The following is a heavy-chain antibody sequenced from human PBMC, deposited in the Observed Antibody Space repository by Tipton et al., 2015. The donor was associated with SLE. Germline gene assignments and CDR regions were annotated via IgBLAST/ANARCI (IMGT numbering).Heavy chain of an antibody. CDR2: ISYDGSNK. CDR1: GFTFSSYA. V-gene: IGHV3-30*04. D-gene: IGHD7-27*01. J-gene: IGHJ4*02. CDR3: ARMLHGLGY. Sequence: RSLRLSCAASGFTFSSYAMHWVRQAPGKGLEWVAVISYDGSNKYYADSVKGRFTISRDNAKNSLYLQMNSLRAEDTAVYYCARMLHGLGYWGQGTLVTVSS.